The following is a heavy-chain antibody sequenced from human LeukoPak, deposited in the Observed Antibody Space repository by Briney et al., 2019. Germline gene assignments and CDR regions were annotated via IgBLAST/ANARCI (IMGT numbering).Heavy chain of an antibody. CDR2: ISSSSSYI. CDR3: ATDRINCSGGSCYSDAFDI. D-gene: IGHD2-15*01. J-gene: IGHJ3*02. V-gene: IGHV3-21*01. Sequence: GGSLRLSCAASGFTFSSYSMNWVRQAPGQGLEWVSSISSSSSYIYYADSVKGRFTISRDNAKNSLYLQMNSLRAEDTAVYYRATDRINCSGGSCYSDAFDIWGQGTMVTVSS. CDR1: GFTFSSYS.